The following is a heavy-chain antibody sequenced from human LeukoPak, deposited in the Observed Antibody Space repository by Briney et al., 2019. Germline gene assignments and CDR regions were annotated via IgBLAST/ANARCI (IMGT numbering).Heavy chain of an antibody. D-gene: IGHD3-22*01. CDR3: AKDRSMIVVVITDDAFDI. CDR1: GFTFTDYW. Sequence: GGSLRLSCAASGFTFTDYWMSWVRQAPGKGLEWVSAISGSGGSTYYADSVKGRFTISRDNSKNTLYLQMNSLRAEDTAVYYCAKDRSMIVVVITDDAFDIWGQGTMVTVSS. J-gene: IGHJ3*02. CDR2: ISGSGGST. V-gene: IGHV3-23*01.